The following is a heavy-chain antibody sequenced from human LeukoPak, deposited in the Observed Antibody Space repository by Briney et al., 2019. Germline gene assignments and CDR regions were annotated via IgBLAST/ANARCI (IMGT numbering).Heavy chain of an antibody. CDR3: ARGGGGRLPFDY. D-gene: IGHD6-25*01. CDR2: IDHSGST. J-gene: IGHJ4*02. V-gene: IGHV4-34*01. CDR1: GASLRGSY. Sequence: RTSETLSLTCAVQGASLRGSYWSWIRQPPGKGLQWIGQIDHSGSTHSIPSLKSRVTISLDTSQSQVSLKVNSVTAADTAVYFCARGGGGRLPFDYWGQGTLVTVSS.